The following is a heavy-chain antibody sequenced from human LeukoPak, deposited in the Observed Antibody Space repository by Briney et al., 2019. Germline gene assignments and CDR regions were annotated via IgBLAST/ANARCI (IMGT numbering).Heavy chain of an antibody. CDR1: GFTFGSYA. Sequence: MPGGSLRLSCAASGFTFGSYAMSWVRQAPGKGLEWIGNIYHRGSTYYNPSLKSRVTISVDTSKNQFSLKLSSVTAADTAVYYCARHFGADNNVPFDYWGQGTLVTVSS. V-gene: IGHV4-38-2*01. D-gene: IGHD3-16*01. CDR2: IYHRGST. CDR3: ARHFGADNNVPFDY. J-gene: IGHJ4*02.